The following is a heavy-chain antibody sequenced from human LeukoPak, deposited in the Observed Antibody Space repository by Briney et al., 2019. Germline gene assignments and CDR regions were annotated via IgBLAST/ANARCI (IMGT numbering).Heavy chain of an antibody. V-gene: IGHV3-53*05. CDR3: AKSPNYYDSSGYPLPFY. CDR1: EFTVSSNY. Sequence: GGSLRLSCAASEFTVSSNYMSWVRQAPGKGLEWVLVIYSGGSTYYADSVKGRFTISRDNSKNTLYLQMNSLRAEDTAVYYCAKSPNYYDSSGYPLPFYWGQGTLVTVSS. J-gene: IGHJ4*02. CDR2: IYSGGST. D-gene: IGHD3-22*01.